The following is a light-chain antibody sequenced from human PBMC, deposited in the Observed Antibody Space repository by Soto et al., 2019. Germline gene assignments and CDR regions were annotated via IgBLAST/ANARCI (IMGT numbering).Light chain of an antibody. J-gene: IGLJ3*02. CDR2: ENN. CDR3: GTWDTGLSAGV. CDR1: SYNVGENF. Sequence: QSVLTQPPSVSAAPGQKVSMSCSGSSYNVGENFVAWYQHLPGTAPRLLIYENNKRPSEIPDRFFGSKSGTSATLGITGLQTGDEADYYCGTWDTGLSAGVFGGGTKLTVL. V-gene: IGLV1-51*01.